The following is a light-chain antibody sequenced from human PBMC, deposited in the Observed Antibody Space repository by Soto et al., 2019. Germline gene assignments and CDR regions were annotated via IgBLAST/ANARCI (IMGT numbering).Light chain of an antibody. CDR1: SSDVGGYNY. Sequence: QSARTQPPSVSGSPGQSITISCTGTSSDVGGYNYVSWYQQHPGKAPKLMIYEVSNRPSGVSNRFSGSKSGNTASLTISGLQAEDEADYYCSSYTSSSPYVFGTGTKLTVL. CDR2: EVS. J-gene: IGLJ1*01. CDR3: SSYTSSSPYV. V-gene: IGLV2-14*01.